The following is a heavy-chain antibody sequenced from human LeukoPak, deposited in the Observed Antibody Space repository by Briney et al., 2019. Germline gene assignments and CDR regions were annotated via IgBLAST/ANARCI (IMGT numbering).Heavy chain of an antibody. CDR2: IYSGGST. CDR3: ARGTTVTINDAFDI. CDR1: GFTVSSNY. Sequence: GGSLRLSCAASGFTVSSNYMSWVRQAPGKGLEWVSVIYSGGSTYYADSVKGRFTISRDNSKSTLYLQMNSLRAEDTAVYYCARGTTVTINDAFDIWGQGTMVTVSS. V-gene: IGHV3-66*01. J-gene: IGHJ3*02. D-gene: IGHD4-17*01.